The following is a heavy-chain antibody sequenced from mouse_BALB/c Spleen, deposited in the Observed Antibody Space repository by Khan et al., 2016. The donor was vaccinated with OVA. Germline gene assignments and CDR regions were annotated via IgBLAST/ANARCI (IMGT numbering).Heavy chain of an antibody. CDR3: ARHEDGNDGYYDYAMDY. CDR1: GYTFTENI. D-gene: IGHD2-3*01. V-gene: IGHV1-62-2*01. CDR2: FYPGSGTI. J-gene: IGHJ4*01. Sequence: QVQLKESGAELVKPGASVKLSCKASGYTFTENIIHWVKQRSGQGLEWIGWFYPGSGTIKCNEKFKDQATLTADKSSSTVYMELSRLTSEDSAVYFCARHEDGNDGYYDYAMDYWGQGTSVTVSS.